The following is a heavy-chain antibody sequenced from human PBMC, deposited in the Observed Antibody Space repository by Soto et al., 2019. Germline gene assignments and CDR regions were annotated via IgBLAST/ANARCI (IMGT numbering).Heavy chain of an antibody. D-gene: IGHD6-25*01. CDR1: GDSVSSNSAA. J-gene: IGHJ4*02. CDR2: TYYRSKWYN. CDR3: ARSWEVRPATYFDY. V-gene: IGHV6-1*01. Sequence: KQSQTLSLTCAISGDSVSSNSAAWNWIRQSPSRGLEWLGRTYYRSKWYNDYAVSVKSRITINPDTSKNQFSLQLNSVTPEDTAVYYCARSWEVRPATYFDYWGQGTLVTVSS.